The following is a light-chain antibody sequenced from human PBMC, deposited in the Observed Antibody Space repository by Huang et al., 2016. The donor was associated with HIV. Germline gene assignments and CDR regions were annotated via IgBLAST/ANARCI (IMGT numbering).Light chain of an antibody. CDR3: QQYGTWLT. CDR2: GAA. V-gene: IGKV3-20*01. J-gene: IGKJ4*01. CDR1: QSVSNNY. Sequence: EIVLTQSPGTLSLSPGERATLSCRASQSVSNNYLAWYQQKPGQAPRLHSYGAASRATVIPDGYSGSGSGTGLTLTISRQEPEEFAVYFCQQYGTWLTFGGGTKVEI.